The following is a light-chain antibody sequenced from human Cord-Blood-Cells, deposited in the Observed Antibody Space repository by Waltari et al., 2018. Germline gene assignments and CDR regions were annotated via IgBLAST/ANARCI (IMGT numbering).Light chain of an antibody. Sequence: DIQMTQSPSSLSASVGDRVTITSRASQSISSYLNWYQQKPGKAPKLLIYAASSLQSGVPSRFSGSGSGTDFTLTISSLQPEDFATYYCQQSYSTPPNTFGQGTKLEIK. CDR3: QQSYSTPPNT. V-gene: IGKV1-39*01. CDR2: AAS. CDR1: QSISSY. J-gene: IGKJ2*01.